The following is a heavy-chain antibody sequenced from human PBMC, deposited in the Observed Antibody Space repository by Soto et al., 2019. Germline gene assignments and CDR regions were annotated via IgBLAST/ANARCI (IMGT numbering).Heavy chain of an antibody. CDR1: GGSISSSSYY. D-gene: IGHD2-2*01. V-gene: IGHV4-39*07. CDR2: IFYSGST. CDR3: ARSSTSANYFDF. Sequence: PSETLSLTCTVSGGSISSSSYYWGWIRQPPGKGLEWIGSIFYSGSTYYNPSLKSRVTISVDTSKNQFSLKLSSVTAADTAVYYCARSSTSANYFDFCGQGTLVTVSS. J-gene: IGHJ4*02.